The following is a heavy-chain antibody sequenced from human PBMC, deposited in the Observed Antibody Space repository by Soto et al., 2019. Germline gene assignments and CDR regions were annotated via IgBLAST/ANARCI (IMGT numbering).Heavy chain of an antibody. CDR3: ARARMMTFGGGIDNPPGVFYYGMDV. V-gene: IGHV1-69*01. D-gene: IGHD3-16*02. J-gene: IGHJ6*02. Sequence: QVQLVQSGAEVKKPGSSVKVSCKASGGTFSSYAISWVRQAPGQGLEWMGGIIPIFGTANYAQKFQGRVTITADESTSTAYMELSSLRSEVTAVYYCARARMMTFGGGIDNPPGVFYYGMDVWGQGTTVTVSS. CDR2: IIPIFGTA. CDR1: GGTFSSYA.